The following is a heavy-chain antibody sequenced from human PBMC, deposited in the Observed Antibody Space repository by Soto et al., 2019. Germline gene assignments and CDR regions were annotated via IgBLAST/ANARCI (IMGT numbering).Heavy chain of an antibody. CDR3: ARSPDITMIVVISPHAFDI. CDR2: IIPILGIA. J-gene: IGHJ3*02. D-gene: IGHD3-22*01. V-gene: IGHV1-69*02. Sequence: SVKVSCKASGGTFSSYTISWVRQAPGQGLEWMGRIIPILGIANYAQKFQGRVTITADKSTSTAYMELSSLRSEDTAVYYCARSPDITMIVVISPHAFDIWGQGTMVTVSS. CDR1: GGTFSSYT.